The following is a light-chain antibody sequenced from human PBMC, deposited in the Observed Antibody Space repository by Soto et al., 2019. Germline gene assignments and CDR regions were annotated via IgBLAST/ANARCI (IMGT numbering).Light chain of an antibody. Sequence: DIQMTHSPTSLSASVGGRVNITCRASQSISSYLNWYQKKPGKAPKLLIYAASSLQSGVPSRLSGSGSGTDFTITISSMQPEDFETYYCQQSYSNPRTFGQGTKVDIK. CDR2: AAS. J-gene: IGKJ1*01. CDR1: QSISSY. V-gene: IGKV1-39*01. CDR3: QQSYSNPRT.